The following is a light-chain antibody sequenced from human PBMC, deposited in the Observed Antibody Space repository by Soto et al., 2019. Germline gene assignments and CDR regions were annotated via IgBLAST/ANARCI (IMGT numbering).Light chain of an antibody. V-gene: IGLV2-11*01. J-gene: IGLJ1*01. CDR2: DVT. Sequence: QSVLTQPRSVSGSPGQSVTISCTGTNSDVGISRSISWYQQHPGKAPKLIISDVTKRPSGVPYRFSGSKSGNTASLTISGLQADDEADYYCCSYEGRFFFGTGTKVTGL. CDR1: NSDVGISRS. CDR3: CSYEGRFF.